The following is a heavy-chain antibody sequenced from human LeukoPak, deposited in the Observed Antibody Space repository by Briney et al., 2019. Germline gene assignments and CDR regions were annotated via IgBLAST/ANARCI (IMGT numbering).Heavy chain of an antibody. CDR3: ARVGPDYYGSGSYSWFDP. J-gene: IGHJ5*02. V-gene: IGHV1-18*01. Sequence: ASVKVSCKASVYTFTSYGISWVRQAPAQGLEWMGWISAYNGNTNYAQKLQGRVTMTTDTSTSTAYMELRSLRSDDTAVYYCARVGPDYYGSGSYSWFDPWGQGTLVTVSS. D-gene: IGHD3-10*01. CDR2: ISAYNGNT. CDR1: VYTFTSYG.